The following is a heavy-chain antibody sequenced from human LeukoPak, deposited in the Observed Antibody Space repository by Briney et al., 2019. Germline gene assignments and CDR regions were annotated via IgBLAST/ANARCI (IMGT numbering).Heavy chain of an antibody. Sequence: GGSLRLSCAASGFTFSNYWMHWVRQAPGKGLVWVSRINNDGINTSYADSVKGRFTISRDNAKNTLNLQMNSLRAEDTAVYYCARDLGQYYDTSDNWFDPWGQGTLVTVSS. CDR1: GFTFSNYW. V-gene: IGHV3-74*01. J-gene: IGHJ5*02. D-gene: IGHD3-22*01. CDR2: INNDGINT. CDR3: ARDLGQYYDTSDNWFDP.